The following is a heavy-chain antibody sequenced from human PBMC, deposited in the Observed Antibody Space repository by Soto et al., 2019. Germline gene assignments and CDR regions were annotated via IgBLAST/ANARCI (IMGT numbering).Heavy chain of an antibody. Sequence: SETLSLTCTVSGGSISSSSYYWGWIRQPPGKGLEWIGSINYSGSTYYNPSLKSRVTISVDTSKNQFSLKLSSVTAADTAVYYCARGRNDYYGSGSYGMDVWGQGTTVTVSS. J-gene: IGHJ6*02. CDR2: INYSGST. CDR1: GGSISSSSYY. CDR3: ARGRNDYYGSGSYGMDV. V-gene: IGHV4-39*01. D-gene: IGHD3-10*01.